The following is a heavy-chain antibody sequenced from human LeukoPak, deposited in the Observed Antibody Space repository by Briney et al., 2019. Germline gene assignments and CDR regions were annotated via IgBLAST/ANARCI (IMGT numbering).Heavy chain of an antibody. CDR2: INHSGST. Sequence: PSETLSLTCAVYGGSFSGYSWSWIRQPPGKGLEWIGEINHSGSTYYNPSLKSRVTISVDRSKNQFSLKLSSVTAADTAVYYCARVRQTWLFDYWGQGTLVTVSS. J-gene: IGHJ4*02. D-gene: IGHD3-10*01. CDR3: ARVRQTWLFDY. V-gene: IGHV4-34*01. CDR1: GGSFSGYS.